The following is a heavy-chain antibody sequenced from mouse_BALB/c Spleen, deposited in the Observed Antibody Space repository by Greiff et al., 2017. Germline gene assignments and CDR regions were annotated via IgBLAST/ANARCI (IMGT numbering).Heavy chain of an antibody. J-gene: IGHJ3*01. CDR2: IRNKANGYTT. CDR1: GFTFTDYY. Sequence: DVQLQESGGGLVQPGGSLRLSCATSGFTFTDYYMSWVRQPPGKALEWLGFIRNKANGYTTEYSASVKGRFTISRDNSQSILYLQMNTLRAEDSATYYCARDQYRYTFAYWGQGTLVTVSA. V-gene: IGHV7-3*02. D-gene: IGHD2-14*01. CDR3: ARDQYRYTFAY.